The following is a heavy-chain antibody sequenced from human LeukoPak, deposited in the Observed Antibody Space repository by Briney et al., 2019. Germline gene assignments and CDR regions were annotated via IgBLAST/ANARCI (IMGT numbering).Heavy chain of an antibody. CDR2: IYYSGST. V-gene: IGHV4-59*01. D-gene: IGHD3-10*01. CDR3: ARQSYYYGSGSYYRVVDY. CDR1: GGSIRSYY. Sequence: PSETLSLTCTVSGGSIRSYYWTWIRQAPGKGLEWIGYIYYSGSTNYNPSLKSRVTISVDTSKNQFSLKLSSVTAADTAVYYCARQSYYYGSGSYYRVVDYWGQGTLVTVSS. J-gene: IGHJ4*02.